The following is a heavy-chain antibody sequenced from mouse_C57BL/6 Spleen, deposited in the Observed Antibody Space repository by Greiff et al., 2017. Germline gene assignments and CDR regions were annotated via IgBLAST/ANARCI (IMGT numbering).Heavy chain of an antibody. Sequence: VQGVESGPGLVQPSQSLSITCTVSGFSLTSYGVHWVRQPPGKGLEWLGVIWSGGSTDYNAAFISRLSISKDNSKSQVFFKMNSLQADDTAIYYCAKPSTGNAMDYWGQGTSVTVSS. CDR2: IWSGGST. V-gene: IGHV2-4*01. CDR3: AKPSTGNAMDY. J-gene: IGHJ4*01. CDR1: GFSLTSYG. D-gene: IGHD4-1*02.